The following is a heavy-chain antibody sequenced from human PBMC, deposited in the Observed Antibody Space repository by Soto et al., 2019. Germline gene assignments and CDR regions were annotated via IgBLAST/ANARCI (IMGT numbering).Heavy chain of an antibody. D-gene: IGHD2-2*02. Sequence: VKVSCKASGYTFTSYYMHWVRQAPGQGLEWMGIINPSGGSTSYAQKFQGRVTMTRDTSTSTVYMELSSLRSEDTAVYYCAREKLGYCSSTSCYIVYYYYGMDVRGQGTTVTVSS. CDR2: INPSGGST. CDR3: AREKLGYCSSTSCYIVYYYYGMDV. J-gene: IGHJ6*02. CDR1: GYTFTSYY. V-gene: IGHV1-46*01.